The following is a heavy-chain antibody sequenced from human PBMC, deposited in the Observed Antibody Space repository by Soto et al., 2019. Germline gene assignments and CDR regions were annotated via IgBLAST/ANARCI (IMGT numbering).Heavy chain of an antibody. CDR2: ISGSDGST. V-gene: IGHV3-23*01. D-gene: IGHD6-13*01. Sequence: EVQLLESGGGLVQPGGSLRLSCAASGFTFSSYAMTWVRQAPGKGLEWVSVISGSDGSTYYADSVKGRFTISRDNSKNTLNLQMNSLRAEDTAVYYCARRSSSWYFDYGGQGTLVTVSS. J-gene: IGHJ4*02. CDR3: ARRSSSWYFDY. CDR1: GFTFSSYA.